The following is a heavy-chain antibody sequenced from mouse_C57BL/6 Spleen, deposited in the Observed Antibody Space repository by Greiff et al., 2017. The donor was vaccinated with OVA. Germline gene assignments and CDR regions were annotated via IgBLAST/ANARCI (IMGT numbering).Heavy chain of an antibody. CDR2: IWSDGST. D-gene: IGHD3-2*02. V-gene: IGHV2-6*03. CDR3: ARPSRTAQDCAMDY. Sequence: VQLQQSGPGLVAPSQRLSITCTVSGFSFTSYGVHWVRQPPGKGLEWLVVIWSDGSTTYNSALKSRLSISKDNSKSQVFIKMNSLQTDDTAMYYCARPSRTAQDCAMDYWGQGTSVTVSS. CDR1: GFSFTSYG. J-gene: IGHJ4*01.